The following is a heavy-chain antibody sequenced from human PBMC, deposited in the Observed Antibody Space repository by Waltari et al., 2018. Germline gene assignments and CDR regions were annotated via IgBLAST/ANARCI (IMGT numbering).Heavy chain of an antibody. CDR1: GGSISGYY. V-gene: IGHV4-59*08. Sequence: PSETLSLTCTVSGGSISGYYWSWIRQPPGMKMEWIGYIFYSGSTYYNPSLQSRVTMSVDTSKNQVSLRLISVTAADTAIYYCARQVGGLQTFDSWGQGTLVTVAS. J-gene: IGHJ4*02. CDR3: ARQVGGLQTFDS. CDR2: IFYSGST. D-gene: IGHD3-16*01.